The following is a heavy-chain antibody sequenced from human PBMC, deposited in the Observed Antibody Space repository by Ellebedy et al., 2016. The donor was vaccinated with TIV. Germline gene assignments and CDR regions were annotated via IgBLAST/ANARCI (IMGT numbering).Heavy chain of an antibody. V-gene: IGHV3-30*18. J-gene: IGHJ4*02. CDR1: GFPFSRYG. D-gene: IGHD5-24*01. Sequence: GESLNISCISSGFPFSRYGLHWVRQAPGRGLEWVALVTFDGSNKYYADSVKGRFTVSRDSSKNTMYLEMNSLRGEDTAVYYCAKDAKEKARVSWEYDYWGQGTLVTVSS. CDR2: VTFDGSNK. CDR3: AKDAKEKARVSWEYDY.